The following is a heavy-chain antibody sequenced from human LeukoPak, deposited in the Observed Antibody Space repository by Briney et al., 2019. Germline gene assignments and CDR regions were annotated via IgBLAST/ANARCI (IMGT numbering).Heavy chain of an antibody. J-gene: IGHJ6*02. CDR2: IYYGGST. V-gene: IGHV4-39*01. CDR1: GGSISSSSYY. CDR3: ARHEESRPVPASLDV. D-gene: IGHD2-2*01. Sequence: PSETLSLTCTVSGGSISSSSYYWGWIRQPPGKGLEWIGSIYYGGSTYYNPSLKSRVTISVDTSKNQFSLKLSSVTAADTAVYYCARHEESRPVPASLDVWGQGTTVTVSS.